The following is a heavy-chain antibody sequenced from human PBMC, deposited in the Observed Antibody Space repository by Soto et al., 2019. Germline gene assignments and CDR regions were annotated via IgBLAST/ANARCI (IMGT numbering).Heavy chain of an antibody. J-gene: IGHJ5*02. D-gene: IGHD6-13*01. Sequence: EVQLVESGGGVVRPGGYRRVSCAASGFTFDDYGMSWVRQAPGKGLEWVSGINWNGGSTGYADSVKGRFTISRDNAKNSLYLQMNSLRAEDTALYYCARCHSSSWYGNWFDPWGQGNLVTVSS. CDR3: ARCHSSSWYGNWFDP. V-gene: IGHV3-20*04. CDR1: GFTFDDYG. CDR2: INWNGGST.